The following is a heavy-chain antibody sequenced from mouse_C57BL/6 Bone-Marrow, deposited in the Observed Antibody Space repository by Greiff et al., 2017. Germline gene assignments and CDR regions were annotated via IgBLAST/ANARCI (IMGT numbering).Heavy chain of an antibody. CDR1: GYSITSGYY. D-gene: IGHD1-1*01. Sequence: VQLKESGPGLVKPSQSLSLTCSVTGYSITSGYYWNWIRQFPGNKLEWMGYISYDGSNNYNPSLKNRISITRDTSKNQFFLKLNSVTTEDTATYYCANVGSSYAMDYWGQGTSVTVSS. V-gene: IGHV3-6*01. J-gene: IGHJ4*01. CDR3: ANVGSSYAMDY. CDR2: ISYDGSN.